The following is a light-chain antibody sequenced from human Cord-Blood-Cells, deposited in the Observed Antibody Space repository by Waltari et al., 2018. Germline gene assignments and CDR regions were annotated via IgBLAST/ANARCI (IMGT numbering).Light chain of an antibody. CDR3: SSYTSSSTRV. CDR1: SSDAGGYNH. CDR2: EVS. V-gene: IGLV2-14*01. J-gene: IGLJ3*02. Sequence: QSALTQPASVSGSPGQSITISCTGTSSDAGGYNHVSWYQQHPGKAPKLMIYEVSNRPSGVSNRFSGSKSGNTASLTISGLQAEDEADYYCSSYTSSSTRVFGGGTKLTVL.